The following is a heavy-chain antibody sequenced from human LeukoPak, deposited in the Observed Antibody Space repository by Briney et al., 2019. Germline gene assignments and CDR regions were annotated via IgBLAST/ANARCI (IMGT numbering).Heavy chain of an antibody. CDR1: GGSISSGDYY. J-gene: IGHJ5*02. CDR3: ARVPAALNWFDP. Sequence: SETLSLTCTVSGGSISSGDYYWSWIRQPPEKGLEWIGYIYYSGSTYYNPSLKSRVTISVDTSKNQFSLKLSSVTAADTAVYYCARVPAALNWFDPWGQGTLVTVSS. V-gene: IGHV4-30-4*08. CDR2: IYYSGST. D-gene: IGHD2-2*01.